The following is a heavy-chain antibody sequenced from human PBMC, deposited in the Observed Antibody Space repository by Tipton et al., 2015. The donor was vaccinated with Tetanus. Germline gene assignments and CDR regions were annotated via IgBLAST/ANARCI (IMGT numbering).Heavy chain of an antibody. D-gene: IGHD2-2*01. Sequence: QSGPEVKKPGASVKVSCKASGYTFTSYYMHWVRQAPGQGLEWMGIINPSGGSTSYAQKFQGRVTMTRDTSTSTVYMELSSLRSEDTAVYYCARDCSSTSCYAGLDYWGQGTLVTVSS. CDR2: INPSGGST. CDR1: GYTFTSYY. CDR3: ARDCSSTSCYAGLDY. V-gene: IGHV1-46*01. J-gene: IGHJ4*02.